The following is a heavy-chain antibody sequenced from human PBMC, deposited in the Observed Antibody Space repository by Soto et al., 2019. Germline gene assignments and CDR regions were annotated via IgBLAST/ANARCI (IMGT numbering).Heavy chain of an antibody. V-gene: IGHV5-10-1*01. D-gene: IGHD3-10*01. CDR2: IDPSDSYT. CDR3: ARHPYYYGSGRNYYYGMDV. Sequence: PGESLKISCKGSGYSFTSYWISWVRQMPGKGLEWMGRIDPSDSYTNYSPSFQGHVTISADKSISTAYPQWSSLKASDTAMYYCARHPYYYGSGRNYYYGMDVWGQGTTVTVSS. CDR1: GYSFTSYW. J-gene: IGHJ6*02.